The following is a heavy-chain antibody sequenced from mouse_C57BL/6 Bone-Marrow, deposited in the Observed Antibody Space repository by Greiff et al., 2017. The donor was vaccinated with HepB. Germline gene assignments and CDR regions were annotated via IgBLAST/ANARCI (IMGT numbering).Heavy chain of an antibody. D-gene: IGHD1-1*01. V-gene: IGHV1-64*01. CDR1: GYTFTSYW. CDR2: INPNNGST. CDR3: ARECSSYCYFDY. J-gene: IGHJ2*01. Sequence: QVQLQQPGAELVKPGASVKLSCKASGYTFTSYWMHWVKQRPGQGLEWIGMINPNNGSTNYNEKFKSKATVTVDKSSSTAYMQLSSLTSEDSAVYYCARECSSYCYFDYWGQGTTLTVSA.